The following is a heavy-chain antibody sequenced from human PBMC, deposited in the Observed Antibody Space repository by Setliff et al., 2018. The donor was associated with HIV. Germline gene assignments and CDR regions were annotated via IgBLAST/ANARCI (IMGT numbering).Heavy chain of an antibody. CDR2: ISGRGGAT. V-gene: IGHV3-23*01. Sequence: GGSLRLSCAASGLNFKNHVLTWVRQALGKGLEWISSISGRGGATYYADSVKGRFTVSRDNSGSTVYLQMNSLRGDDTAVYYCARGRNGGLFTLLVVMDYWGPGTPVTVSS. CDR3: ARGRNGGLFTLLVVMDY. J-gene: IGHJ4*02. D-gene: IGHD2-2*01. CDR1: GLNFKNHV.